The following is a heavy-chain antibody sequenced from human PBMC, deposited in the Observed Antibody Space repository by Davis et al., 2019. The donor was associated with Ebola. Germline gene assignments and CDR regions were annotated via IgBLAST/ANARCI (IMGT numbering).Heavy chain of an antibody. CDR2: INHSGST. CDR1: GGSFSGYY. J-gene: IGHJ4*02. CDR3: ARAVAVPTEVDY. V-gene: IGHV4-34*01. D-gene: IGHD2-2*01. Sequence: PSETLSLTCAVYGGSFSGYYWSWIRQPPGKGLEWIGEINHSGSTNYNPSLKSRVTISVDTSKNQFSLKLSSVTAADTAVYYCARAVAVPTEVDYWGQGTLVTVSS.